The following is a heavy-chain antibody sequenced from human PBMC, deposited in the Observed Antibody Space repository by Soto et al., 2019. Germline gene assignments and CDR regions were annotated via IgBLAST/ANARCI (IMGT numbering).Heavy chain of an antibody. CDR1: GGSISSYY. D-gene: IGHD6-19*01. Sequence: SETLSLTCTVSGGSISSYYWSWIRQPPGKGLEWIGYIYYSGGTNYNPSLKSRVTISVDTSKNQFSLKLSSVTAADTAVYYCARHFSIAVAGTAYYGMDVWGQGTTVTVSS. CDR3: ARHFSIAVAGTAYYGMDV. CDR2: IYYSGGT. V-gene: IGHV4-59*08. J-gene: IGHJ6*02.